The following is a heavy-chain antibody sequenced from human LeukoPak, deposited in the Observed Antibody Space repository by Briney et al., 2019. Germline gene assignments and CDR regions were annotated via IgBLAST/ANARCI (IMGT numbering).Heavy chain of an antibody. V-gene: IGHV4-59*08. CDR2: IYYSGST. D-gene: IGHD4-17*01. CDR1: GGPISSYY. CDR3: ARSLRYGDYFDY. J-gene: IGHJ4*02. Sequence: SETLSLTCTVSGGPISSYYWSWIRQPPGKGLEWIGYIYYSGSTNYNPSLKSRVTISVDTSKNQFSLKLSSVTAADTAVYYCARSLRYGDYFDYWGQGTLVTVSS.